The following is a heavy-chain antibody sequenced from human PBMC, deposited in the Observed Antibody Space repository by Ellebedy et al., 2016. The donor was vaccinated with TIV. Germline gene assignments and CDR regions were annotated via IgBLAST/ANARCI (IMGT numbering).Heavy chain of an antibody. V-gene: IGHV3-23*01. J-gene: IGHJ6*02. CDR3: ASRGVLYYGMDV. D-gene: IGHD4/OR15-4a*01. CDR2: ISGSGGGT. Sequence: PGGSLRLSCAASGFTFSSSAMSWVRQAPGKGLDWVSSISGSGGGTTYADSVKGRFTISRDNSKNTVYLQMNSLRAGDTAVYYCASRGVLYYGMDVWGQGTTVTVSS. CDR1: GFTFSSSA.